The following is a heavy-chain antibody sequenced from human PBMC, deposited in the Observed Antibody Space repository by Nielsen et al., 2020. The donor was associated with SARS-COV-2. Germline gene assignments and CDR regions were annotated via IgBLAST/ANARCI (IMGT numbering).Heavy chain of an antibody. Sequence: ASVKVSCKASGYTFTSYAMHWVRQAPGQRLEWMGWINAGNGNTKYSQKFQGRVTITRDTSASTAYMELSSLRSEDTAVYYCARDRAGIVVVPAAIPGWFDPWGQGTLVTVSS. CDR3: ARDRAGIVVVPAAIPGWFDP. V-gene: IGHV1-3*01. CDR1: GYTFTSYA. D-gene: IGHD2-2*01. J-gene: IGHJ5*02. CDR2: INAGNGNT.